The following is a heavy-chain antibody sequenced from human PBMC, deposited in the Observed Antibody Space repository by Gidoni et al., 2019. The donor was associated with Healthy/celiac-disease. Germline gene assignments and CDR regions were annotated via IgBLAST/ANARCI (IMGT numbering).Heavy chain of an antibody. CDR3: ARIHVGANGYDLFDY. Sequence: QVPLKESGPVLVKPTETLTLTCICSGFSLSNARMGGSWIRQPPGKALEWLAHIFSNDEKSYSTSLKSRLTISKETAKSQVVLTMANMDPVDTATYYCARIHVGANGYDLFDYWGQGTLVTVSS. V-gene: IGHV2-26*01. D-gene: IGHD1-26*01. CDR1: GFSLSNARMG. J-gene: IGHJ4*02. CDR2: IFSNDEK.